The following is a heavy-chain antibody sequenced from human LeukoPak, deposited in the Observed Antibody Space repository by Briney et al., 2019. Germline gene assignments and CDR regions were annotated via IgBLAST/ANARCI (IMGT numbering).Heavy chain of an antibody. CDR2: INEDGSTT. CDR1: GFTFSSNW. V-gene: IGHV3-74*01. CDR3: AKGGVYGDYYFDY. J-gene: IGHJ4*02. D-gene: IGHD4-17*01. Sequence: GGSLRLSCAASGFTFSSNWMHWVRQAPGKGLVWVSRINEDGSTTNYADSVKGRFTISRDNSKNTLYLQMNSLRAEDTAVYYCAKGGVYGDYYFDYWGQGTLVTVSS.